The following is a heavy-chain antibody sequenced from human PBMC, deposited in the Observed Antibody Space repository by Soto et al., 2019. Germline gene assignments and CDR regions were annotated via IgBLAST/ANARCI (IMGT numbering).Heavy chain of an antibody. CDR3: ASPYINSGPGFDP. J-gene: IGHJ5*02. D-gene: IGHD4-4*01. V-gene: IGHV4-59*08. CDR2: IYYTGST. Sequence: SETLSLTCTVSGGFIGNNYWSWIRQAPGKGLEWIGYIYYTGSTNYNPSFTSRLTLSIDTSKNQFSLKLTSVTAADTAVYYCASPYINSGPGFDPWRRGTLVTVSP. CDR1: GGFIGNNY.